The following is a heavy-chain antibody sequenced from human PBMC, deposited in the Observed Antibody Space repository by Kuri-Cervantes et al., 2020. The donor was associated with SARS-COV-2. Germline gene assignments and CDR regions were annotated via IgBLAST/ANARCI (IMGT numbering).Heavy chain of an antibody. CDR3: ATGFTSVWFRPLAY. V-gene: IGHV3-23*01. J-gene: IGHJ4*02. D-gene: IGHD3-10*01. CDR2: INDAGTTT. Sequence: GESLKISCAASGFSFSDYVMTWVRQGPGKGLEWVSIINDAGTTTHYADSVKGRFTISRDNSKNTVYLQMNNLEVEDTAVYFCATGFTSVWFRPLAYWGQGTLVTVSS. CDR1: GFSFSDYV.